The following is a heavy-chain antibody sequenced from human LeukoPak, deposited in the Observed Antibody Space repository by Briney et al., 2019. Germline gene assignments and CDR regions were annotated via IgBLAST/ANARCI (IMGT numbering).Heavy chain of an antibody. D-gene: IGHD3-22*01. J-gene: IGHJ4*02. CDR2: IIPIFGTA. Sequence: GASVKVSCKVSGGTFINYAISWVRQAPGQGLEWMGGIIPIFGTANYAQKFQGRVTISADESTSTAYMELSSLKSEDTAVYYCARGWDYDSGGRPTAYVYWGQGTLVTVSS. V-gene: IGHV1-69*13. CDR3: ARGWDYDSGGRPTAYVY. CDR1: GGTFINYA.